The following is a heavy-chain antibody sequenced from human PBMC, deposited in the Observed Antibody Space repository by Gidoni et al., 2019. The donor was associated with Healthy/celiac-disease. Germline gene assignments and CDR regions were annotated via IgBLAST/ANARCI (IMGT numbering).Heavy chain of an antibody. Sequence: QVQLQESGPGLVKPSETLSLTCTVSGGSISSYYWSWIRQPPGKGLEWIGYIYYSGSTNYNPSLKSRVTISVDTSKNQFSLKLSSVTAADTAVYYCARVSYYYDSSGYYGADAFDIWGQGTMVTVSS. J-gene: IGHJ3*02. CDR1: GGSISSYY. D-gene: IGHD3-22*01. CDR2: IYYSGST. V-gene: IGHV4-59*01. CDR3: ARVSYYYDSSGYYGADAFDI.